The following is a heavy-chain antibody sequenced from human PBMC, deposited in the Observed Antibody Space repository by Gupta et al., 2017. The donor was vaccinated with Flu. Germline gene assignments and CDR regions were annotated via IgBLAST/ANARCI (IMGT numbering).Heavy chain of an antibody. CDR3: ARDIRYFYGMDV. J-gene: IGHJ6*02. CDR1: GYTFTSYY. D-gene: IGHD2-21*01. V-gene: IGHV1-46*01. CDR2: INPSGGST. Sequence: QVQLVQSGAEVKEPGASGRISCKASGYTFTSYYIHWVRQAPGQGLEWMGIINPSGGSTSYTQKFQGRITMTRDTSTSTVYMELSSLRSEDTAKYYCARDIRYFYGMDVWGQGTTVTVSS.